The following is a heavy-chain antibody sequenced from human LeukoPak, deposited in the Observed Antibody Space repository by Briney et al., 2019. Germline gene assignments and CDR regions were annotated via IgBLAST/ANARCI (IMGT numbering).Heavy chain of an antibody. CDR2: IYTSGST. D-gene: IGHD3-3*01. J-gene: IGHJ6*02. CDR3: ARDKRRATIFGVVQHGNYYGMDV. V-gene: IGHV4-4*07. CDR1: GGSISSYY. Sequence: PSETLSLTCTVSGGSISSYYWSWIRQPAGKGLEWIGRIYTSGSTNYNPSLKGRVTMSVDTSKNQFSLKLSSVTAADTAVYYCARDKRRATIFGVVQHGNYYGMDVWGQGTTVTVSS.